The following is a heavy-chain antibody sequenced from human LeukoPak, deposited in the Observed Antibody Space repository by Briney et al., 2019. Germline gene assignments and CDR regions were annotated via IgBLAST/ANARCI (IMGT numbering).Heavy chain of an antibody. V-gene: IGHV5-51*01. CDR2: IYPADSDT. CDR3: ATGKSGYDSQFDY. J-gene: IGHJ4*02. D-gene: IGHD5-12*01. Sequence: GESLKISCKGSGYSFSTYWIGWVRQMPGQGLEWMGIIYPADSDTRYSPSFQGQVTISADKSISTAYLQWSSLKASDTAMYYCATGKSGYDSQFDYWGQGTLVTVSS. CDR1: GYSFSTYW.